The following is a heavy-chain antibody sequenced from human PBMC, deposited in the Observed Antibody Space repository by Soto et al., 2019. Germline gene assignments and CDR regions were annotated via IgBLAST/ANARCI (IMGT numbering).Heavy chain of an antibody. CDR3: TREPALWFGELLPNWFDP. CDR2: IRSKAYGGTT. J-gene: IGHJ5*02. D-gene: IGHD3-10*01. Sequence: GGSLRLSCTASGFTFGDYAMSWFRQAPGKGLEWVGFIRSKAYGGTTEYAASVKGRFTISRDDSKSIAYLQMNSLKTEDTAVYYCTREPALWFGELLPNWFDPWGQGTLVTVSS. V-gene: IGHV3-49*03. CDR1: GFTFGDYA.